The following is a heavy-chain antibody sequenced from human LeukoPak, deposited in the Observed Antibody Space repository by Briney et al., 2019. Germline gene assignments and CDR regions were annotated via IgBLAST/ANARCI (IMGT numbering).Heavy chain of an antibody. Sequence: SETLSLTCTVSGGSISSYYWSWIRQPPGKGLEWVGYIYYSGSTNYNPSLKSRVTISVDTSKNQFSLKLSSVTAADTAVFYCARENSGIYDLWGQGTLVTVSS. CDR3: ARENSGIYDL. CDR1: GGSISSYY. D-gene: IGHD1-26*01. CDR2: IYYSGST. J-gene: IGHJ4*02. V-gene: IGHV4-59*12.